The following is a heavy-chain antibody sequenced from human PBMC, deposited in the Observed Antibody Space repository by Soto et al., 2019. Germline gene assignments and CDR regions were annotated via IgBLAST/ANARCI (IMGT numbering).Heavy chain of an antibody. D-gene: IGHD6-19*01. CDR3: ARDSSGWDYYFDY. CDR1: GYTFTGYY. Sequence: ASVKVSCKASGYTFTGYYMHWVRQAPGQGLEWMGWINPNSGGTNYAQKFQGWVTMTRDTSISTAYMELSGLRSDDTAVYYCARDSSGWDYYFDYWGQGTLVTVSS. V-gene: IGHV1-2*04. J-gene: IGHJ4*02. CDR2: INPNSGGT.